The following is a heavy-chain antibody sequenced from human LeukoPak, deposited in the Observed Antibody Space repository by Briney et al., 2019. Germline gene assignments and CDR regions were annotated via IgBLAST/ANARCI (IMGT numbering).Heavy chain of an antibody. Sequence: GGSLRLSCAASGFTLSGSAMHWVRQASGKGLEWVGRIRSKANSYATAYAASVKGRFTISRDDSKNTAYLQMNSLKTEDTAVYYCTGQYYYDSSGYYRKASAYYYMDVWGKGTAVTVSS. CDR1: GFTLSGSA. D-gene: IGHD3-22*01. J-gene: IGHJ6*03. CDR2: IRSKANSYAT. CDR3: TGQYYYDSSGYYRKASAYYYMDV. V-gene: IGHV3-73*01.